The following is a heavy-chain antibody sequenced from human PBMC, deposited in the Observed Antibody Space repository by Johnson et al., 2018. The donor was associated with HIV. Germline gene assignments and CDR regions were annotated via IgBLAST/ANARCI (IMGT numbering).Heavy chain of an antibody. D-gene: IGHD6-13*01. J-gene: IGHJ3*01. V-gene: IGHV3-33*06. Sequence: QVQLVESGGGVVQPGRSLRLSCAASGFTFSSYGMHWVRQAPGKGLEWVAVIWYDGSNKYYADSVKGRFSISRDNSKNMLYLQMNSLRAEDTAVYYCAKCIWGSSLIDAFDFWGQGTVVTVSS. CDR1: GFTFSSYG. CDR2: IWYDGSNK. CDR3: AKCIWGSSLIDAFDF.